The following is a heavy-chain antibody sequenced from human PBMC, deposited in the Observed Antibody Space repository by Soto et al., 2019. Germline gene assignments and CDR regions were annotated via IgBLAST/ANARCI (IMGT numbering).Heavy chain of an antibody. Sequence: ETLSLPCGVSGGSMSGSYWCWIRQSPGKGLEWLGYVYYTGSTNYSHSLRSRVSISVDTSKNEFSLRMSSVTAADTAAYFCARSVAVPGAHIDYWGQGTQVT. V-gene: IGHV4-59*01. D-gene: IGHD6-19*01. CDR2: VYYTGST. J-gene: IGHJ4*02. CDR3: ARSVAVPGAHIDY. CDR1: GGSMSGSY.